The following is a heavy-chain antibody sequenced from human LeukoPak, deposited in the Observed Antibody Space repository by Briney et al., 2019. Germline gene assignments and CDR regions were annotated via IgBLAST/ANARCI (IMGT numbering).Heavy chain of an antibody. CDR1: GYTFTSYG. V-gene: IGHV1-18*01. Sequence: GASVKVSCKASGYTFTSYGISWVRQAPGQGLEWVVWISAYNGNTNYAQKLQGRVTMTTDTSTSTAYMELRSLRSDDTAVYYCARRRFLGYYYYMDVWGKGTTVTVSS. CDR3: ARRRFLGYYYYMDV. CDR2: ISAYNGNT. D-gene: IGHD2/OR15-2a*01. J-gene: IGHJ6*03.